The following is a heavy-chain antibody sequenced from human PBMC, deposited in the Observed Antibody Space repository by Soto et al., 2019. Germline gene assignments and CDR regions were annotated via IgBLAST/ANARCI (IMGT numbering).Heavy chain of an antibody. D-gene: IGHD1-26*01. CDR1: GFTFNNYA. CDR2: IRNSGGFT. Sequence: VQLLESGGGLVQPGGSLRLSCAASGFTFNNYAMNWVRQAPGHWLEWVSAIRNSGGFTYYADSVKGRFTISRDNSKNTLYLHMNSLRAEDTALSYCAKDYFENKGPYFCDYLGQGTLVTVSS. V-gene: IGHV3-23*01. J-gene: IGHJ4*02. CDR3: AKDYFENKGPYFCDY.